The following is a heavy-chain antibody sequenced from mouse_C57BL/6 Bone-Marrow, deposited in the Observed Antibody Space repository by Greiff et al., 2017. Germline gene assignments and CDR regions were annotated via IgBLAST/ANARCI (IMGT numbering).Heavy chain of an antibody. CDR3: ARPPHYYSNSLYAMDY. J-gene: IGHJ4*01. CDR2: IYIGNGYT. D-gene: IGHD2-5*01. Sequence: VQLKESGAELVRPGSSVKMSCKTSGYTFTSYGINWVKQRPGQGLEWIGSIYIGNGYTVYNEKFKGKDTLTSDTSSSTAYMQLSSLTSEDSAIYFCARPPHYYSNSLYAMDYWGQGTSVTVSS. V-gene: IGHV1-58*01. CDR1: GYTFTSYG.